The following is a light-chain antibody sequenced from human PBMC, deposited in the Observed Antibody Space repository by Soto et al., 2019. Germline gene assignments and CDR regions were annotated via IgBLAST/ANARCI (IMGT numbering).Light chain of an antibody. CDR3: QQYNTYFSLS. Sequence: DIQMTQSPSTVSAYVGDSSTITCRASQSISSWLAWYQQKPRKAPKLXXYDASSLESGVPSRFSGIVSGTEFTLTTSSLQPDDFANYYCQQYNTYFSLSFGGGTKVDIK. J-gene: IGKJ4*01. CDR1: QSISSW. V-gene: IGKV1-5*01. CDR2: DAS.